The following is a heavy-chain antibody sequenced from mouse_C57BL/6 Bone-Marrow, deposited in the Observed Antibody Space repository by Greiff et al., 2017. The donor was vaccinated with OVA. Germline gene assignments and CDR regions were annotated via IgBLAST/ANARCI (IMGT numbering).Heavy chain of an antibody. D-gene: IGHD1-1*01. CDR1: GYAFTNYL. Sequence: VQLQQSGAELVRPGTSVKVSCKASGYAFTNYLIEWVKQRPGQGLEWIGVINPGSGGTNYNEKFKGKATLTADKSSSTAYMQLSSLTSEDSAVYFSARSDDDGSGCVKDLDWYFDGWGTGTTVTVS. V-gene: IGHV1-54*01. CDR2: INPGSGGT. CDR3: ARSDDDGSGCVKDLDWYFDG. J-gene: IGHJ1*03.